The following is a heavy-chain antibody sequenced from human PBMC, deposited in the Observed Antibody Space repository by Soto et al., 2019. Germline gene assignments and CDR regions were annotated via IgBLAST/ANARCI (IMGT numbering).Heavy chain of an antibody. Sequence: QVQLVQSGAEVKKPGASVKVSCKASGYTFTSYGISWVRQAPGQGLEWMGWISAYNGNTSYAQKLQGRVTRTTDTATSIAYMEMRSLTADDTAVYYCARDRPGYSSQWWGQGTLVTVSS. CDR1: GYTFTSYG. D-gene: IGHD6-19*01. V-gene: IGHV1-18*01. CDR2: ISAYNGNT. CDR3: ARDRPGYSSQW. J-gene: IGHJ4*02.